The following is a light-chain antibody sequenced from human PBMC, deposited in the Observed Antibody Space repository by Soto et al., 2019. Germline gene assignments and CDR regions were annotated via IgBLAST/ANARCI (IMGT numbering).Light chain of an antibody. V-gene: IGKV3-15*01. J-gene: IGKJ4*01. CDR2: GAS. CDR3: QQYNKWPIT. Sequence: EIVMTQSPATLSVSPGERATLSCRASQSVTINLAWYQQKPGRAPRLLIYGASTRATGIPARFSGSGSGTEFTLTISSLQSEDFAVYYCQQYNKWPITFGGGTKVDIK. CDR1: QSVTIN.